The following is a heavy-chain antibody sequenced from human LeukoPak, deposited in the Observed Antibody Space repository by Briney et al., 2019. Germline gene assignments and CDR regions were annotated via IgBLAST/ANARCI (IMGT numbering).Heavy chain of an antibody. CDR2: ISSSGSTI. CDR3: ARGDVITFGGALDY. Sequence: GGSLRLSCAASGFTFRSYEMNWVRQAPGEGLEWVSYISSSGSTIYYADSVKGRFTISRDNAKNSLYLQMNSLRAEDTAVYYCARGDVITFGGALDYWGQGTLVTVSS. D-gene: IGHD3-16*01. J-gene: IGHJ4*02. CDR1: GFTFRSYE. V-gene: IGHV3-48*03.